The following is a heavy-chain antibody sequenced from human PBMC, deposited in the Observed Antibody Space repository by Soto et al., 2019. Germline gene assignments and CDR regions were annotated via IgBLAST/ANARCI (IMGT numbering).Heavy chain of an antibody. Sequence: WWSLRLSCSASVFTFSSYSMNWFRQAPGKGLEWVSYISSSSSTIYYADSVKGRFTISRDNAKNSLYLQMNSLRDEDTAVYYCARDGRKVAGNRPHAFDIWGQGTMVTVSS. CDR3: ARDGRKVAGNRPHAFDI. D-gene: IGHD6-19*01. V-gene: IGHV3-48*02. CDR1: VFTFSSYS. CDR2: ISSSSSTI. J-gene: IGHJ3*02.